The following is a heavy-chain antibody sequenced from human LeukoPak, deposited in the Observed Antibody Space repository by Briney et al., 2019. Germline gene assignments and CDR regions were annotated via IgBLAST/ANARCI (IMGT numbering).Heavy chain of an antibody. CDR3: ATFGVRGVISY. D-gene: IGHD3-10*01. CDR2: ISSSSSYI. CDR1: GFTFSSYS. J-gene: IGHJ4*02. V-gene: IGHV3-21*01. Sequence: GGSLRLSCAASGFTFSSYSMNWVRQAPGEGLEWVSSISSSSSYIYYADSVKGRFTISRDNAKNSLYLQMNSLRAEDTAVYYCATFGVRGVISYWGQGTLVTVSS.